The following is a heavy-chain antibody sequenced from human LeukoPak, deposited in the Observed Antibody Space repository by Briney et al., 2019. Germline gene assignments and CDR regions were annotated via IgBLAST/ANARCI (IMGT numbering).Heavy chain of an antibody. J-gene: IGHJ5*02. Sequence: PSETLSLTCTAYGGSFSGYYWSWIRQAPGEGLECIGEINHSGTTNYNPSLNSRVTISLDTYKNQFSMKLTSVTAADTAVYYCARTSYTNYDKWYDPWGQGTLVTVSS. CDR1: GGSFSGYY. D-gene: IGHD4-11*01. CDR3: ARTSYTNYDKWYDP. CDR2: INHSGTT. V-gene: IGHV4-34*01.